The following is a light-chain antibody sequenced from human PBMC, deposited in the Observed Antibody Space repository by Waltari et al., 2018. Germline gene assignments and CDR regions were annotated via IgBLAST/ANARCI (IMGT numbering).Light chain of an antibody. Sequence: EIVMTQSPVTLSVSPGERAALSCRPSQSVRTNLAWYQQRPGQTPRLLIYAASTRATEIPARFSGSGSGKEFTLTISSLQSEDFAVYYCQQYNDWPYTFGQGTKLEIK. J-gene: IGKJ2*01. V-gene: IGKV3-15*01. CDR3: QQYNDWPYT. CDR1: QSVRTN. CDR2: AAS.